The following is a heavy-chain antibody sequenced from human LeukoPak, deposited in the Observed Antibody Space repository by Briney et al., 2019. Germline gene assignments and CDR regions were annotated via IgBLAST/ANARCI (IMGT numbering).Heavy chain of an antibody. J-gene: IGHJ4*02. CDR1: GFTFSSYA. Sequence: GRSLRLSCAASGFTFSSYAMHWVRQAPGKGLEWVAVISYDENDKYYADSVKGRFTISRDNSKNTLYLQMNSLRVEDTAVYYCARRWFFDYWGQGTLVTVSS. CDR2: ISYDENDK. V-gene: IGHV3-30*04. CDR3: ARRWFFDY. D-gene: IGHD4-23*01.